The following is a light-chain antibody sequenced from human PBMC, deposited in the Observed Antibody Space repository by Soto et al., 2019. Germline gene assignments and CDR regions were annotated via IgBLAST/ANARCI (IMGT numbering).Light chain of an antibody. CDR2: GNS. CDR1: SSNIGAGYD. J-gene: IGLJ2*01. V-gene: IGLV1-40*01. CDR3: RSFASGRGVV. Sequence: QSVLTQPPSVSGAPGQRVTISCTGSSSNIGAGYDVHWYQQLPGTAPKLLIYGNSNRPSGVPDRFSGSKSGTSASLAITGLRAEVEVDNNCRSFASGRGVVFGGGTKLTVL.